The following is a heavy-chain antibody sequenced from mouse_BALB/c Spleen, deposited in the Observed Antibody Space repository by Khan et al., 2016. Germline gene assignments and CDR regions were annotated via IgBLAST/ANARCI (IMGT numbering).Heavy chain of an antibody. J-gene: IGHJ2*01. CDR1: DYSITSGYY. V-gene: IGHV3-6*02. CDR3: ASGYYFDD. CDR2: ISYDGSN. Sequence: EVQLQESGPGLVKPSQSLSLTCSVTDYSITSGYYWNCIRQFPGNKLEWMGYISYDGSNNYNPSLKNRISITRDTSKNQFFLKLSSGTADDTATYYCASGYYFDDWGQGTTLPVSS.